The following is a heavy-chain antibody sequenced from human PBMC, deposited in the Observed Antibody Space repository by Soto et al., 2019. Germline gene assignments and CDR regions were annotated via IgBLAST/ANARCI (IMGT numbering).Heavy chain of an antibody. CDR1: GASISSGSYY. CDR2: VYYSGNT. Sequence: PSETLSLTCTVSGASISSGSYYWGWIRQPPGKGLEWIGSVYYSGNTYYNPSLKSRVTISVDTSKNQFFLKLSSVTATDTAVYYCARSGGNGVLSSIGEIDFFAFWGQGALVPGSS. CDR3: ARSGGNGVLSSIGEIDFFAF. V-gene: IGHV4-39*01. D-gene: IGHD3-10*01. J-gene: IGHJ4*02.